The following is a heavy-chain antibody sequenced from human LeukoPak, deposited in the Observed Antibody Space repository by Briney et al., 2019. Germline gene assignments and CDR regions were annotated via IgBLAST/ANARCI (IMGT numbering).Heavy chain of an antibody. V-gene: IGHV3-23*01. J-gene: IGHJ4*02. CDR2: IFPSSDEI. CDR1: GFTFSSYA. D-gene: IGHD5-18*01. CDR3: ATYRQIQVPFEF. Sequence: GGSLRLSCAASGFTFSSYAMSWVRQAPGKGLEWVSSIFPSSDEIHYADSVKGRFTISRDNSRSTLSLQMDSLRAEDTATYYCATYRQIQVPFEFWGQGTLVTVSS.